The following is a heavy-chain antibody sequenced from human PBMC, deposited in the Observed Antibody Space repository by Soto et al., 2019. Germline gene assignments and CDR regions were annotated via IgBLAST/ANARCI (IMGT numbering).Heavy chain of an antibody. CDR2: INHSGRT. V-gene: IGHV4-34*01. J-gene: IGHJ6*02. CDR1: GGSFSGYY. Sequence: PSETLSLTCAVYGGSFSGYYWSWIRQPPGKGLEGIGEINHSGRTNYNPSLKSRITISVHTSKNQFSLKLSSVTAADTAVYYCARDIVVVVAASASHNYCYFGMDVWGQGTTVTVSS. D-gene: IGHD2-15*01. CDR3: ARDIVVVVAASASHNYCYFGMDV.